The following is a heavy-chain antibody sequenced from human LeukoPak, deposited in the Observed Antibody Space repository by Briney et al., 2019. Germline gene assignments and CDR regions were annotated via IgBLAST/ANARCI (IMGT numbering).Heavy chain of an antibody. D-gene: IGHD4-11*01. CDR1: GYTFSNYW. CDR2: IYPGDSDT. V-gene: IGHV5-51*01. CDR3: ARDHGDYLNWFDP. Sequence: GESLKISCKVSGYTFSNYWIAWVRQMPGKGLELMVIIYPGDSDTRYSPSFQGQVTILSDKSISTAYLEWSRLKASDTAMYYCARDHGDYLNWFDPWGQGTLVTVSS. J-gene: IGHJ5*02.